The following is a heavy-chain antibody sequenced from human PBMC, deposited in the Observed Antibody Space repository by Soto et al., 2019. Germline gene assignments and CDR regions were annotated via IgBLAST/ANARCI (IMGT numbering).Heavy chain of an antibody. J-gene: IGHJ4*02. CDR3: AKDTDEYSSGWYSGDY. D-gene: IGHD6-19*01. CDR1: GFTFSSYG. CDR2: ISYDGSNK. Sequence: GGSLRLSCAASGFTFSSYGMHWVRQAPCKGLEWVAVISYDGSNKYYADSVKGRFTIPRDNSKNTLYLQMNSLRAEDTAVYYCAKDTDEYSSGWYSGDYWGQGTLVTVSS. V-gene: IGHV3-30*18.